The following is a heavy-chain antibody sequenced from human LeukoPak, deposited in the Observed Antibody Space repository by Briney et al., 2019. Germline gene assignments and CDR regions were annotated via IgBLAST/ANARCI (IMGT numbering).Heavy chain of an antibody. CDR2: ISYDGSNK. J-gene: IGHJ4*02. CDR1: GFTFSSYA. D-gene: IGHD6-19*01. Sequence: GGSLRLSCAASGFTFSSYAMHWVRQAPGKGLEWVAVISYDGSNKYYADSVKGRFTISRDNSKNTLYLQMNSLRAEDTAVYYCAKDRNSGWLDYWGQGTLVTVSS. CDR3: AKDRNSGWLDY. V-gene: IGHV3-30-3*01.